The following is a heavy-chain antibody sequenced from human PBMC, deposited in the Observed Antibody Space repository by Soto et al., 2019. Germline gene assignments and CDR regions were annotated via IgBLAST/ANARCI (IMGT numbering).Heavy chain of an antibody. CDR3: ARALGVYSYGYGYYYYGMDV. V-gene: IGHV4-34*01. Sequence: PSETLSLTCAVYGGSFSGYYWSWIRQPPGKGLEWIGEINHSGSTNYNPSLKSRVTISVDTSKNQFSLKLSSVTAADTAVYYCARALGVYSYGYGYYYYGMDVWGQGTTVTVS. CDR2: INHSGST. CDR1: GGSFSGYY. J-gene: IGHJ6*02. D-gene: IGHD5-18*01.